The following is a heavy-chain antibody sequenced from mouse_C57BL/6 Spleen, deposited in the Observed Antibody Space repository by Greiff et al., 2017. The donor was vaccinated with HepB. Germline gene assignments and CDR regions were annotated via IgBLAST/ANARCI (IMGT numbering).Heavy chain of an antibody. CDR3: ATNWAYAMDY. D-gene: IGHD4-1*01. CDR2: INPNNGGT. J-gene: IGHJ4*01. CDR1: GYTFTDYN. V-gene: IGHV1-18*01. Sequence: LMEPGASVKIPCKASGYTFTDYNMDWVKQSHGKSLEWIGDINPNNGGTIYNQKFKGKATLTVDKSSSTAYMELRSLTSEDTAVYYCATNWAYAMDYWGQGTSVTVSS.